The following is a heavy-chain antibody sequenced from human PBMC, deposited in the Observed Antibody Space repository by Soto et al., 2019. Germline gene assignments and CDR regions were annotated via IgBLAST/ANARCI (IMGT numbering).Heavy chain of an antibody. V-gene: IGHV5-51*01. Sequence: HGESLKISCKGSGYSFTSYWIGWVRQMPGKGMEWMGIIYPGDSDTRYSPSFQGQVTISADKSISTAYLQWSSLKASDTAMYYCARARHPPYCSGGSCYSVYYYGMDVWGQGTTVTVSS. CDR1: GYSFTSYW. CDR2: IYPGDSDT. CDR3: ARARHPPYCSGGSCYSVYYYGMDV. D-gene: IGHD2-15*01. J-gene: IGHJ6*02.